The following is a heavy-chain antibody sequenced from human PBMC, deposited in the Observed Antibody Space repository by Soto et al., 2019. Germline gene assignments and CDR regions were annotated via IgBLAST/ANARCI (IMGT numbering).Heavy chain of an antibody. Sequence: EVQLVESGGGLVQPGGSLRLSCAASGFTSSSYWMHWVRQAPGKGLVWVSSINSGDGSITGYADSVKGRFTVSRDNAKNTLYLQLNSLGVADTAVYYCARGPRLGFYGMDVWGQGTTVTVSS. D-gene: IGHD3-16*01. CDR1: GFTSSSYW. CDR2: INSGDGSIT. CDR3: ARGPRLGFYGMDV. V-gene: IGHV3-74*01. J-gene: IGHJ6*02.